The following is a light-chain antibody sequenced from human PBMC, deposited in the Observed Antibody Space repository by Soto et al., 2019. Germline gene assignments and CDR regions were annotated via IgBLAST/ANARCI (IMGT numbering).Light chain of an antibody. CDR1: QSVSSY. CDR2: DAS. Sequence: EIVLTQSPATLSLSPGERATLSCRASQSVSSYLAWYQQKPGQAPRLLIYDASNRATGIPARFSGSGSGTDFTLTISSLQPEDFATYYCQQANTFALTFGGGTKVDI. V-gene: IGKV3-11*01. J-gene: IGKJ4*01. CDR3: QQANTFALT.